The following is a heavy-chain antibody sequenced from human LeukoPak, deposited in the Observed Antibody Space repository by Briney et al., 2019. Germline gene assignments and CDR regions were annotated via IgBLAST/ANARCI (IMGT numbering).Heavy chain of an antibody. CDR3: ARLRMEISSSSVSCYYYMDV. V-gene: IGHV5-51*01. CDR2: IYPGDSDT. Sequence: GESLKISCKGSGYSFTSCWIGWVRQMPGKGLEWMGIIYPGDSDTRYSPSFQGQVTISADKSISTAYLQWSSLKASDTAMYYCARLRMEISSSSVSCYYYMDVWGKGTTVTVSS. D-gene: IGHD6-6*01. CDR1: GYSFTSCW. J-gene: IGHJ6*03.